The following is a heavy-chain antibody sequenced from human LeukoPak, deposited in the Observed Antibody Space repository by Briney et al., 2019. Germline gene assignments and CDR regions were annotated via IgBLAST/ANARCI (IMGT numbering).Heavy chain of an antibody. Sequence: PGGSLRLSCAASGFIFSNYWVHWVRHAPGKGPVWVSHINTDGSGTNYADSVKGRFTISRDNAKNALYLQMDSLRAEDTAVYYCVRDWGTYHMDVWGKGTTVTVSS. D-gene: IGHD3-16*01. CDR2: INTDGSGT. J-gene: IGHJ6*03. CDR3: VRDWGTYHMDV. CDR1: GFIFSNYW. V-gene: IGHV3-74*01.